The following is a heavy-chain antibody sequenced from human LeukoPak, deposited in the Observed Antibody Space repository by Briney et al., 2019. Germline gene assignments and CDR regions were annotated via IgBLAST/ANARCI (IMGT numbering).Heavy chain of an antibody. CDR2: IYSGGST. CDR3: ARAQAFGGVSGRYGMDV. CDR1: GFTVSSNY. D-gene: IGHD3-16*01. J-gene: IGHJ6*02. Sequence: GGSLRLSCAASGFTVSSNYMSWVRQAPGKGLEWVSVIYSGGSTYYADSVKGRFTISRDNSKNTLYLQMNSLRAENTTVYYCARAQAFGGVSGRYGMDVWGQGTTVTVSS. V-gene: IGHV3-53*01.